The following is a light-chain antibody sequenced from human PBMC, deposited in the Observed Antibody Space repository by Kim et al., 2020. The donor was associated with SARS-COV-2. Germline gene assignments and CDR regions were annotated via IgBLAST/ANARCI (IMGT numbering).Light chain of an antibody. Sequence: DIQMTQSPSSLSASVGDRVTITCRASQTISRYLNWYQQKPGKAPKLLIYGASSLQSGVPSRFRGGGSGTDFSLAISSLQPGDFATYNCQQGSSSPYTFGQGTELEI. CDR1: QTISRY. CDR2: GAS. CDR3: QQGSSSPYT. V-gene: IGKV1-39*01. J-gene: IGKJ2*01.